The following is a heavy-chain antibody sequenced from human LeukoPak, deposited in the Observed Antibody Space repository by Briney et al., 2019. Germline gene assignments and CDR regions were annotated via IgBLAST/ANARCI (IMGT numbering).Heavy chain of an antibody. CDR2: VNRWGRT. CDR1: GASFSLYH. Sequence: SETLSLTCGVHGASFSLYHLSWIRQSPGKGLEWLGEVNRWGRTNYNPSLESRVTISVDTSKNQFSLNLRSLTAADTAVYYCATDSQSSVYYFWSQGALVTVSS. D-gene: IGHD6-25*01. J-gene: IGHJ4*02. V-gene: IGHV4-34*01. CDR3: ATDSQSSVYYF.